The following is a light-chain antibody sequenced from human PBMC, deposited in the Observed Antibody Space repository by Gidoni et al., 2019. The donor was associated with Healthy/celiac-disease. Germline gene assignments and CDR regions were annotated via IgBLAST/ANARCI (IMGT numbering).Light chain of an antibody. CDR2: GAS. CDR3: QQYGSSPPIT. CDR1: QSVSSSY. Sequence: EIVLTQSPRTLSLSPGERATLSCRANQSVSSSYLAWYQQKPGQAPRLLIYGASSRATGIPDRFSGSGSGTDFTLTISRLEPEDFAVYYCQQYGSSPPITFGQGTRLEIK. J-gene: IGKJ5*01. V-gene: IGKV3-20*01.